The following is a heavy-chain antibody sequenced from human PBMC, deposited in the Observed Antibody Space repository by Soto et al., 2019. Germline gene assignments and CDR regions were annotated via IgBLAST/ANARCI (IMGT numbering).Heavy chain of an antibody. CDR2: INPNSGGT. D-gene: IGHD2-15*01. J-gene: IGHJ3*02. Sequence: GASVKVSCKASGYTFTVYYMHWVRQAPGQGLEWMGWINPNSGGTNYAQKFQGWVTMTRDTSISTAYMELSRLRSDDTAVYYCARDQGSGGSCYDIWGQGTMVTVSS. CDR3: ARDQGSGGSCYDI. CDR1: GYTFTVYY. V-gene: IGHV1-2*04.